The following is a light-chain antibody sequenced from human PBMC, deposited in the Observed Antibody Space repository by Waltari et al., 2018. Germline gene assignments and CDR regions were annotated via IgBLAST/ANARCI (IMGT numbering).Light chain of an antibody. V-gene: IGLV2-23*01. J-gene: IGLJ1*01. CDR3: CSYAGSSTYV. Sequence: QSALTQPASVSGSPGQSITISCTGTSSDVGSYNLVSWYQQHPGKAPKLLIYEGSKRPAGVPNLFSGSKSCNTASLTISGLQAEDEADYYCCSYAGSSTYVFGTGTKVTVL. CDR2: EGS. CDR1: SSDVGSYNL.